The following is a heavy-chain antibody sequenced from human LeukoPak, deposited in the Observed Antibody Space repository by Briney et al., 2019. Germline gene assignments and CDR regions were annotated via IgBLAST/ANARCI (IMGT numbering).Heavy chain of an antibody. CDR1: GGSISSYY. CDR2: ISHSGNT. CDR3: ASRQSHILGYCSSTSCYTGAFDY. Sequence: PSETLSPTCTVSGGSISSYYWSWIRQPPGKGLEWIGYISHSGNTKNNPSLESRVTTSLDTSKNQFSLKLSSVTAADTAVYYCASRQSHILGYCSSTSCYTGAFDYWGQGTLVTVSS. J-gene: IGHJ4*02. D-gene: IGHD2-2*02. V-gene: IGHV4-59*08.